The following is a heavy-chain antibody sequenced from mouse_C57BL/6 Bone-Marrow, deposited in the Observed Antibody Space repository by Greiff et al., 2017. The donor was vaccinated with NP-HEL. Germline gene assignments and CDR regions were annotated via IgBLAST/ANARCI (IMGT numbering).Heavy chain of an antibody. CDR3: ARGGVDY. CDR1: GYTFTSYW. CDR2: IDPSDSET. V-gene: IGHV1-52*01. Sequence: QVQLKQSGAELVRPGSSVKLSCKASGYTFTSYWMHWVKQRPIQGLEWIGNIDPSDSETHYNQKFKDKATLTVDKSSSTAYMQLSSLTSEDSAVYYCARGGVDYWGQGTTLTVSS. J-gene: IGHJ2*01.